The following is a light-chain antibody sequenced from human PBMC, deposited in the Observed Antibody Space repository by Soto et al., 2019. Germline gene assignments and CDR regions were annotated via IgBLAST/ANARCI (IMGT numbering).Light chain of an antibody. CDR2: WAS. V-gene: IGKV4-1*01. CDR3: QQYYSTPFP. Sequence: DIVMTQSPDSLAVSLGERATINCKSSQSVLYSSNNKNYLAWYQQKPGQPPKLLIYWASTRESGVPDRFRGSGSVKDSTLTISSLQAEDVDVYYCQQYYSTPFPFGPGTKVDIK. J-gene: IGKJ3*01. CDR1: QSVLYSSNNKNY.